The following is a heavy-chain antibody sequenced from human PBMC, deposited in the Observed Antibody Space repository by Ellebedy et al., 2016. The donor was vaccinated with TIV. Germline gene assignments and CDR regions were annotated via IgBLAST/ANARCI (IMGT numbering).Heavy chain of an antibody. J-gene: IGHJ4*02. Sequence: GESLKISXAASGFTFCNAWMSWVRQAPGKGLEWVCRFKSKADGGTPDCAASVEGRFSISRDDSKSMVYLQMNSLKTEVTAVYYCTTDPTMARGLMLGFWGQGTLVAVSS. CDR3: TTDPTMARGLMLGF. V-gene: IGHV3-15*01. CDR2: FKSKADGGTP. CDR1: GFTFCNAW. D-gene: IGHD3-10*01.